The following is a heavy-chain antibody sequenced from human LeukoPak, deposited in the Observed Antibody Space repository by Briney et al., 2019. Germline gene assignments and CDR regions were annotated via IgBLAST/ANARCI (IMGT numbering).Heavy chain of an antibody. CDR2: IYSGGST. CDR3: ARVSAAGSRRDYYYYYMDV. V-gene: IGHV3-53*01. D-gene: IGHD6-13*01. J-gene: IGHJ6*03. CDR1: GFTVSSNY. Sequence: GGSLRLSCAASGFTVSSNYMSWVRQAPGKGLEWVSVIYSGGSTYYADSVKGRFTISRDNSKNTLYLQMNSLRAEDTAVYYCARVSAAGSRRDYYYYYMDVWGKGTTVTVSS.